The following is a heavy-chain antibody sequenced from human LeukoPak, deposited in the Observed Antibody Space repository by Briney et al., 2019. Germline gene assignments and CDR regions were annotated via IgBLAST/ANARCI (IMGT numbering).Heavy chain of an antibody. J-gene: IGHJ3*02. Sequence: GESLKISCKGSRYSFTSYWIGWVRQMPGKGLEWMGIIYPGDSDTRYSPSFQGQVTISADKSISTAYLQWSSLKASDTAMYYCARHRSTYYYDSSGPDAFDIWGQGTMVTVSS. CDR1: RYSFTSYW. V-gene: IGHV5-51*01. CDR3: ARHRSTYYYDSSGPDAFDI. CDR2: IYPGDSDT. D-gene: IGHD3-22*01.